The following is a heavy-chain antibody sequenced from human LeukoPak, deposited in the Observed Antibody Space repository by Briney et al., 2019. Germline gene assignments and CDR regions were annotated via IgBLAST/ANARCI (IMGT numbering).Heavy chain of an antibody. CDR2: ISSSSSTI. CDR1: GFTFSSYS. J-gene: IGHJ4*02. V-gene: IGHV3-48*01. CDR3: ARGHDASGDFWSGQADWYFDY. Sequence: PGGSLRLSCAASGFTFSSYSMNWVRQAPGKGLEWVPYISSSSSTIYYADSVKGRFTISRDNAKNSLYLQMNSLRAEDTAVYYCARGHDASGDFWSGQADWYFDYWGQGTLVTVSS. D-gene: IGHD3-3*01.